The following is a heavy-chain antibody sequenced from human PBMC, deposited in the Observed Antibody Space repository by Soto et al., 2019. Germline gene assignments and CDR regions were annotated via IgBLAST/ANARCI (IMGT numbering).Heavy chain of an antibody. CDR2: INPNSGGT. CDR1: GYTVTGYY. Sequence: ASVKVSCKASGYTVTGYYMHWVRQAPGQGLEWMGWINPNSGGTNYAQKFQGRVTMTRDTSISTAYMELSRLRSDDTAVYYCASEIAYYYDSSGYYENDYWGQGTLVTVSS. CDR3: ASEIAYYYDSSGYYENDY. D-gene: IGHD3-22*01. V-gene: IGHV1-2*02. J-gene: IGHJ4*02.